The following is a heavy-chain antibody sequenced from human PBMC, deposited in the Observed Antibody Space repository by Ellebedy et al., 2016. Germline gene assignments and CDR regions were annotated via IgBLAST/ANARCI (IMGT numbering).Heavy chain of an antibody. V-gene: IGHV3-53*01. D-gene: IGHD3-10*01. CDR3: ANVGGSGSYYNGY. CDR2: IYRTGTT. Sequence: GESLKISCAVSGFTVSSNYMSWVRQAPGKGLEWVAIIYRTGTTFYPDSAKGRFTISRDNSKNRLYLQMNSLKVEDTATYYCANVGGSGSYYNGYWGLGTLVTVSS. CDR1: GFTVSSNY. J-gene: IGHJ4*02.